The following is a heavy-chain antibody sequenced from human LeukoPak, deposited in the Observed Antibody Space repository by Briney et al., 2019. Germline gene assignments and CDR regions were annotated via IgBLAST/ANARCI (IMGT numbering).Heavy chain of an antibody. CDR1: GFTFRDYF. V-gene: IGHV3-11*01. D-gene: IGHD3-22*01. Sequence: GGSLRLSCAASGFTFRDYFMSWIRQAPGKGLEWVAYTNTAGNTIYYADSMKGRFTISRDNAKNSLYLQMNTLRAEDTAVYYCARATYNSSAVDAFDIWGQGTMVTVSP. CDR3: ARATYNSSAVDAFDI. CDR2: TNTAGNTI. J-gene: IGHJ3*02.